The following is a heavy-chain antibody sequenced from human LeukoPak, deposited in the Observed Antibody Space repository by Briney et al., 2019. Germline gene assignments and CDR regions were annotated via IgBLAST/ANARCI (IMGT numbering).Heavy chain of an antibody. CDR1: GFTFSSYA. CDR2: ISGSGGST. CDR3: AKGGTFGGVIDFDY. Sequence: PGGSLRLSCAASGFTFSSYAMSWDRQAPGKGLEWVSAISGSGGSTYYADSVKGRFTISRDNSKNTLYLQMNSLRAEDTAVYYCAKGGTFGGVIDFDYWGQGTLVTVSS. J-gene: IGHJ4*02. V-gene: IGHV3-23*01. D-gene: IGHD3-16*02.